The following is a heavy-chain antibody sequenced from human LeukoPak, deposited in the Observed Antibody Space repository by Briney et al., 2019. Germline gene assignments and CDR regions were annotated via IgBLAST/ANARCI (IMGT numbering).Heavy chain of an antibody. D-gene: IGHD6-19*01. CDR1: GGSISSYY. Sequence: SETLSLTCTVSGGSISSYYWSWIRQPPGKGLEWIGYIYYSGSTNYNPSLKSRVTISVDTSKNQLSLKLSSVTAADTAVYYCATHSSGWPDAFDIWGQGTMVTVSS. CDR3: ATHSSGWPDAFDI. CDR2: IYYSGST. V-gene: IGHV4-59*08. J-gene: IGHJ3*02.